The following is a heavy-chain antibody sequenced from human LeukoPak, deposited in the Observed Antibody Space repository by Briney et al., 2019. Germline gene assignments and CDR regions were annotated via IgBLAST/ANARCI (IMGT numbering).Heavy chain of an antibody. CDR1: GGSISGTTYY. CDR2: MSYSGST. Sequence: SETLSLTCTVPGGSISGTTYYWGWIRQPPGKGLDWIGGMSYSGSTHYNPSLKSRVAISVDTSKNQLSLNLNSVTAADTAVYYCARIRATGLPDYWGQGTLLTVSS. V-gene: IGHV4-39*01. CDR3: ARIRATGLPDY. D-gene: IGHD1-1*01. J-gene: IGHJ4*02.